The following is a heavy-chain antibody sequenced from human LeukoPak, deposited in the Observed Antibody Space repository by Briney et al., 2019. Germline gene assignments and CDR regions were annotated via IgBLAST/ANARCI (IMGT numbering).Heavy chain of an antibody. Sequence: ASVKVSCKASGYTFTSYGISWVRQAPGQGLEWMGWISAYNGNTNYAQKLQGRVTMTTDTFTSTDYMELRSLRSDDTAVYYCARDFRYYYDSSGERKLDYWGQGTLVTVSS. CDR1: GYTFTSYG. J-gene: IGHJ4*02. D-gene: IGHD3-22*01. CDR3: ARDFRYYYDSSGERKLDY. V-gene: IGHV1-18*01. CDR2: ISAYNGNT.